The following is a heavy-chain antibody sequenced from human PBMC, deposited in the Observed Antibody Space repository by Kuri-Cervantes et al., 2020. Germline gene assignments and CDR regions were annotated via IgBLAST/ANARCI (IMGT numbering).Heavy chain of an antibody. CDR2: INPSGGST. Sequence: ASVKVSCKASGYTFTSYYMHWVRQAPGQGLEWMGIINPSGGSTSYAQKFQGRVTMTKNTSISTAYMELSSLRSEDTAVYYCARLVGVGWLSYGWWGPASRYGMDVWGQGTTVTVSS. D-gene: IGHD2-15*01. CDR1: GYTFTSYY. CDR3: ARLVGVGWLSYGWWGPASRYGMDV. V-gene: IGHV1-46*01. J-gene: IGHJ6*02.